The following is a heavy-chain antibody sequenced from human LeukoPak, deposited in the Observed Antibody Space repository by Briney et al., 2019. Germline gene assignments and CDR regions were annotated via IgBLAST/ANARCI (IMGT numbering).Heavy chain of an antibody. V-gene: IGHV1-3*03. Sequence: ASVKVSCKASGYTFTSYAMHWVRQAPGQRLEWMGWINAGNGNTKYSQEFQGRVTITRDTSASTAYMELSSLRSEDMAVYYCARDRAITIFGVVSDAFDIWGQGTKVTVSS. CDR3: ARDRAITIFGVVSDAFDI. CDR2: INAGNGNT. D-gene: IGHD3-3*01. CDR1: GYTFTSYA. J-gene: IGHJ3*02.